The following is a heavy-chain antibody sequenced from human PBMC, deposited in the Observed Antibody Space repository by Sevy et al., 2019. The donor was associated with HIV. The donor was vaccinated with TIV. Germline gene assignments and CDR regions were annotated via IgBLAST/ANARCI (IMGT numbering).Heavy chain of an antibody. V-gene: IGHV3-23*01. CDR1: GFALRSYT. CDR2: ISATGGST. CDR3: AKTLQKLPFHPHYFDY. Sequence: GGALRLSCGVSGFALRSYTMNWVRQAPGKGLEWVASISATGGSTYYADSVKGRFTISRDVSKSTLYLQMNSLTAEDTAMSYCAKTLQKLPFHPHYFDYWGQGPLVTVSS. J-gene: IGHJ4*02. D-gene: IGHD2-21*02.